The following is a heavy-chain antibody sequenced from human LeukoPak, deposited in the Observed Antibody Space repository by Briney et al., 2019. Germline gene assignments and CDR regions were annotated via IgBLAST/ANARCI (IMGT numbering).Heavy chain of an antibody. Sequence: GGSLRLSCAASGFTFISYGMSWVRQAPGKGLECVSVISNNGDRTDYADPVKGRFTISRDSSKNTMFLQMNSLRAEDTAVYYCAKSGYSGSYYYYYYMDVWGKGTTVTISS. CDR3: AKSGYSGSYYYYYYMDV. CDR1: GFTFISYG. V-gene: IGHV3-23*01. D-gene: IGHD1-26*01. J-gene: IGHJ6*03. CDR2: ISNNGDRT.